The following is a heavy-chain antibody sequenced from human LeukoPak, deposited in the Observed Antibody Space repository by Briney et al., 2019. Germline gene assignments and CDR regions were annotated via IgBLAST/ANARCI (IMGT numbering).Heavy chain of an antibody. CDR1: GFTFSNYG. V-gene: IGHV3-23*01. J-gene: IGHJ4*02. CDR2: ISGSGHNT. CDR3: TILGYTYGRFDY. Sequence: GGSLRLSCAASGFTFSNYGMNWVRQAPGKGLEWVSAISGSGHNTYYADSVKGRFTISRDNSKNTLYLQMNSLKTEDTAVYYCTILGYTYGRFDYWGQGTLVTVSS. D-gene: IGHD5-18*01.